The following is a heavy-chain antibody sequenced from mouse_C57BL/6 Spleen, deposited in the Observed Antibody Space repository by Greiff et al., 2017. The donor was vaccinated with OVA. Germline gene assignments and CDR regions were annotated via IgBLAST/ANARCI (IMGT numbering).Heavy chain of an antibody. D-gene: IGHD2-3*01. CDR3: ARGYDGYYSYYAMDY. Sequence: EVKLQESGGGLVQPGGSMKLSCAASGFTFSDAWMDWVRQSPEQGLEWVAEIRHKANNHATYYAVSVKGRFTISRDDSKSSVYLQMNSLRAEDTGIYYCARGYDGYYSYYAMDYWGQGTSVTVSS. V-gene: IGHV6-6*01. CDR2: IRHKANNHAT. CDR1: GFTFSDAW. J-gene: IGHJ4*01.